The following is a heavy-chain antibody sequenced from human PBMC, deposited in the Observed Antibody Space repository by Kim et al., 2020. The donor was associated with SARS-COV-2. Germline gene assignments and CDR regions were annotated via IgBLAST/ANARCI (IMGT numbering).Heavy chain of an antibody. CDR2: VYHSGST. J-gene: IGHJ4*02. CDR1: GVSISSSFNY. V-gene: IGHV4-39*01. CDR3: ARLPHDSSGYVDS. Sequence: TLSLTCTVSGVSISSSFNYWGWIRQPPGKGLEWIGSVYHSGSTYDSPSLKSRVTVSVDTSKNEFYLKVTSVTAADTAVYFCARLPHDSSGYVDSWGPGILVTVSS. D-gene: IGHD3-22*01.